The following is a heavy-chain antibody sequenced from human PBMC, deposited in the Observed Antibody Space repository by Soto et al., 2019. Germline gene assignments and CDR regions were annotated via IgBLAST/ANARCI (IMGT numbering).Heavy chain of an antibody. CDR2: IRSKAYGGTT. J-gene: IGHJ6*02. V-gene: IGHV3-49*03. CDR3: TRAPVYSGYDHWVYYYYYYGRDV. Sequence: PGWSLRLSCTASGFTFGDYAMSWFRQAPGKGLEWVGFIRSKAYGGTTEYAASVKGRFTISRADSKSIAYLQMNSMKTEDTAVYYCTRAPVYSGYDHWVYYYYYYGRDVWGQGTTGTVSS. CDR1: GFTFGDYA. D-gene: IGHD5-12*01.